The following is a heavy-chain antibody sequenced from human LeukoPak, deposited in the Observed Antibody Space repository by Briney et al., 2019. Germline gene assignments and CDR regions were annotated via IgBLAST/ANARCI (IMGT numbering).Heavy chain of an antibody. CDR1: GFTFSSYS. V-gene: IGHV3-21*01. J-gene: IGHJ4*02. CDR3: ARSAMVYAYYFDY. D-gene: IGHD2-8*01. Sequence: GGSLRLSCAASGFTFSSYSMNWVRQAPGKGLEWVSSISSSSSYIYYADSVKGRFTISRDNAKNSLYLQMNSLRAEDTAVYYCARSAMVYAYYFDYWGQGTLVTVSS. CDR2: ISSSSSYI.